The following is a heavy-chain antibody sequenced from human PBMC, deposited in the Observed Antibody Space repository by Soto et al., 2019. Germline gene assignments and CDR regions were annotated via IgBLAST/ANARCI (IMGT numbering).Heavy chain of an antibody. CDR3: ARVGVRSGYDRIGY. J-gene: IGHJ4*02. V-gene: IGHV1-24*01. CDR2: FDPEDGET. CDR1: GYTLTELS. Sequence: ASVKVSCKVSGYTLTELSMHWVRQAPGKGLEWMGGFDPEDGETIYAQKLQGRVTMTTDTSTSTAYMELRSLRSDDTAVYYCARVGVRSGYDRIGYWGQGTLVTVSS. D-gene: IGHD5-12*01.